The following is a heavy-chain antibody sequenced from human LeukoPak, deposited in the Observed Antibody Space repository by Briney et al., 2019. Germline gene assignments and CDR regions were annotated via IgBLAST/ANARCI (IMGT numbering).Heavy chain of an antibody. D-gene: IGHD1-14*01. Sequence: GASVTVSFTASAYTFSVYYIHWGRQAPGQGLEWMGWINPNSGDTISAQKFQGRVTMTRDTSISTAYMELSRLRSDDTAVYYCARDFFSEVTYHGEIAYFDQGGPGTLVSVSS. V-gene: IGHV1-2*02. CDR1: AYTFSVYY. CDR2: INPNSGDT. CDR3: ARDFFSEVTYHGEIAYFDQ. J-gene: IGHJ4*02.